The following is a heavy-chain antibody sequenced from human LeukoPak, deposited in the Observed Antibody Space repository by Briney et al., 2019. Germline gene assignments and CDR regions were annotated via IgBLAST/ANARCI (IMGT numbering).Heavy chain of an antibody. D-gene: IGHD1-26*01. Sequence: GGSLRLSCAASGFAFSSYAMSWVRQAPGKGLEWVSAISGSGGSTYYADSVKGRFTISRDNSKNTLYLQMNSLRAEDTAIYYCAKEYTGTFSPFPSYFDNWGQGTLVTVSS. CDR2: ISGSGGST. J-gene: IGHJ4*02. CDR1: GFAFSSYA. V-gene: IGHV3-23*01. CDR3: AKEYTGTFSPFPSYFDN.